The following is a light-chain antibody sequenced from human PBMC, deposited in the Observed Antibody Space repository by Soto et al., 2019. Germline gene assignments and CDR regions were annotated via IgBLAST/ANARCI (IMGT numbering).Light chain of an antibody. J-gene: IGKJ2*01. Sequence: EIVLTQSPGTLSLSPGERATLFCRASQSVSSNFLAWYQQKPGQAPRLLIYNASRRAAGIPDRFSGSGSGTDFTLTISILEPEDFAVYYCQQYSTSSPRYTFGQGTQLEIK. CDR1: QSVSSNF. CDR3: QQYSTSSPRYT. CDR2: NAS. V-gene: IGKV3-20*01.